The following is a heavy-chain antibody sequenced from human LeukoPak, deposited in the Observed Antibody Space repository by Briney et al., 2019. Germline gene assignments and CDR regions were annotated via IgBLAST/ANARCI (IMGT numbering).Heavy chain of an antibody. V-gene: IGHV3-30*02. Sequence: RGSLRLSCAASGFTFSSYGMHWVRQAPGKGLEWVAFIRYDGSNKYYADSVKGRFTISRDNSKNTLYLQMNSLRAEDTAVYYCAKPGDCSSGSCYFDYWGQGTLVTVSS. CDR1: GFTFSSYG. CDR3: AKPGDCSSGSCYFDY. CDR2: IRYDGSNK. D-gene: IGHD2-15*01. J-gene: IGHJ4*02.